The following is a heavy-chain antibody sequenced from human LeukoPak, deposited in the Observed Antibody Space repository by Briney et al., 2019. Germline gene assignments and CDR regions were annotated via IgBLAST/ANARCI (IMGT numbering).Heavy chain of an antibody. CDR2: IYYSGST. J-gene: IGHJ4*02. D-gene: IGHD5-12*01. CDR1: GGSISNYY. Sequence: SETLSLTCTVSGGSISNYYWSWIRQPPGKGLEWIGYIYYSGSTNYNPSLKSRVTISVDTSKNQFSLKLSSVTAADTAVYYCARDATMMGNYFNYWGQGTLVTVSS. CDR3: ARDATMMGNYFNY. V-gene: IGHV4-59*12.